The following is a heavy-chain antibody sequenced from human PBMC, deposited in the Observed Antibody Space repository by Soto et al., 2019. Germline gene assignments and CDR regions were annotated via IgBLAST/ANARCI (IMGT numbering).Heavy chain of an antibody. CDR3: ARNRRRSSSWYRGWFDT. V-gene: IGHV1-8*01. D-gene: IGHD6-13*01. CDR1: GYTFTSYD. J-gene: IGHJ5*02. Sequence: GASVKVSCKASGYTFTSYDINWVRQATGQGLEWMGWMNPNSGNTGYAQKFQGRVTMTRNTSISTAYMELSSLRSEDTAVYYCARNRRRSSSWYRGWFDTWGQGTLVNVSS. CDR2: MNPNSGNT.